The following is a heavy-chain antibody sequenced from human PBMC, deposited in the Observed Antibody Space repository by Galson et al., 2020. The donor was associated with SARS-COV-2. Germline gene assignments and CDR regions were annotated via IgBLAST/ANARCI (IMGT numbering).Heavy chain of an antibody. V-gene: IGHV3-11*01. CDR2: ISSSGSTM. J-gene: IGHJ4*02. CDR1: GFTFSDFY. D-gene: IGHD4-17*01. CDR3: SRRFGDYGPDY. Sequence: GGSLRLSCAASGFTFSDFYMTWVRQAPGKGLEWVSYISSSGSTMYYADSVKGRFTISRDNAKNSLYLQMNSLRAEDTAVYYCSRRFGDYGPDYWGQGTLVTVSS.